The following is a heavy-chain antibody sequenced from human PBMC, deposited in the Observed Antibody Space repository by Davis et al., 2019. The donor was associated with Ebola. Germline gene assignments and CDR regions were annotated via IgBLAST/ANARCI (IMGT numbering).Heavy chain of an antibody. CDR3: ARGKYQLPRRGWFDP. V-gene: IGHV4-30-4*01. J-gene: IGHJ5*02. CDR2: ISYSGNT. CDR1: GGSISSGDYY. D-gene: IGHD2-2*01. Sequence: MPSETLSLTCTVSGGSISSGDYYWNWIRQPPGKGLEWIGYISYSGNTYYNPSLKSRLTISVDTSENHFSLKLSSVTAADTAVYYCARGKYQLPRRGWFDPWGQGTLVTVSS.